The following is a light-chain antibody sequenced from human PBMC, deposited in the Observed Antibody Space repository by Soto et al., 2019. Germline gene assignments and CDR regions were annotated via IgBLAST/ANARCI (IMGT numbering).Light chain of an antibody. J-gene: IGLJ1*01. Sequence: QSVLTQPASVSGSPGQSITISCSGSSSDVGGYNFVSWYQQHPGKAPKLIISDVSNRPSGISSRFSGSKSGNTASLTISGLQAEDEADYYCSSFTSSITLYVFGTGTKVTVL. CDR2: DVS. V-gene: IGLV2-14*03. CDR3: SSFTSSITLYV. CDR1: SSDVGGYNF.